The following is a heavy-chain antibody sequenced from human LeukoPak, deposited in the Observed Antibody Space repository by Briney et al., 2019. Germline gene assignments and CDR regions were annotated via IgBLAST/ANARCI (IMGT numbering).Heavy chain of an antibody. J-gene: IGHJ4*01. Sequence: ASVKVSCKASGYTFTSYGISWVRQAAGQGLEWMGWISAYNGNTNYAQKLQGRVTMTTDTSTSTAYMELRSLRSDDTAVYYCARPDYDYVWGSYRPYYFDYCGQEPWSPSPQ. D-gene: IGHD3-16*02. CDR1: GYTFTSYG. CDR3: ARPDYDYVWGSYRPYYFDY. CDR2: ISAYNGNT. V-gene: IGHV1-18*01.